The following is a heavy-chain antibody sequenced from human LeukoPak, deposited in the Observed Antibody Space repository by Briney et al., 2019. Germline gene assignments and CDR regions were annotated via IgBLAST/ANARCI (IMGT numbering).Heavy chain of an antibody. CDR1: GGSISSYY. CDR2: IYYSGST. J-gene: IGHJ4*02. V-gene: IGHV4-59*01. D-gene: IGHD5-18*01. CDR3: GRYSYGPRFSFDY. Sequence: PSETLSLTCTVSGGSISSYYWSWIRQPPGKGLEWIGYIYYSGSTNYNPSLKSRVTISVDTSKNQFSLKLSSVTAADTAVYYCGRYSYGPRFSFDYWGQGTLVTVSS.